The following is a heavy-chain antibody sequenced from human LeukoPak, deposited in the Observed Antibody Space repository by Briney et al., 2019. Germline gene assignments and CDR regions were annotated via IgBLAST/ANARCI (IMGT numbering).Heavy chain of an antibody. CDR1: GFTFSSYA. V-gene: IGHV3-23*01. CDR2: ISGSGGST. J-gene: IGHJ5*02. Sequence: PGGSLRLSCAASGFTFSSYAMSWVRQAPGKGLEWVSAISGSGGSTYYADSVKGRFTISRDNTKNSLYLQMSSLRVDDTAVYYCAKADSSGWFDPWGQGTLVTVSS. CDR3: AKADSSGWFDP. D-gene: IGHD6-19*01.